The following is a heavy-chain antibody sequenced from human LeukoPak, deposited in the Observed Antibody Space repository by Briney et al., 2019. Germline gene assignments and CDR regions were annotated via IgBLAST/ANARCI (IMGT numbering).Heavy chain of an antibody. V-gene: IGHV4-59*01. J-gene: IGHJ2*01. CDR3: ARDSAPVRTSWYFDL. CDR1: GGSISSYY. Sequence: SETLSLTCTVSGGSISSYYWSWIRQPPGKGLEWIGYIYTSGSTNYNPSLKSRVTISVDTSKNQFSLKLSSVTAADTAVYYCARDSAPVRTSWYFDLWGRGTLVTVSS. CDR2: IYTSGST. D-gene: IGHD1-14*01.